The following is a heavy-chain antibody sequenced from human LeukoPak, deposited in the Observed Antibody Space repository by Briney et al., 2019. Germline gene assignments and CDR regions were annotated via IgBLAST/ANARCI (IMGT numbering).Heavy chain of an antibody. CDR1: GFTFNNYG. V-gene: IGHV3-21*01. D-gene: IGHD3-22*01. CDR2: ISSSSRYI. CDR3: ARDLGGYDYDDSSGYSNY. Sequence: GGSLRLSCAASGFTFNNYGMHWVRQAPGKGLEWVSSISSSSRYIYYADAVKGRFTISRDNAKKSLYLQMNSLRAEDTAVYYCARDLGGYDYDDSSGYSNYWGQGTLVTVSS. J-gene: IGHJ4*02.